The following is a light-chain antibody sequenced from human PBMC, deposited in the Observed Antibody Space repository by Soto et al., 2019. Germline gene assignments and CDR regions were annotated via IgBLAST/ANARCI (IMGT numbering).Light chain of an antibody. CDR3: QQYGSSPQFT. CDR1: QSVSSSD. Sequence: EIVLTQSPGTLSLSPGERATLSYRASQSVSSSDLAWYQQKPGQAPRLLIYGASSRATGIPDRFSGSGSGTDFTLTISRLEPEDFAVYYCQQYGSSPQFTFGPGTKVDIK. V-gene: IGKV3-20*01. CDR2: GAS. J-gene: IGKJ3*01.